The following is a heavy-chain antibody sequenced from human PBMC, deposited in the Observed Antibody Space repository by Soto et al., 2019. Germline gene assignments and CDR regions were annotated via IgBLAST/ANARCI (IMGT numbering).Heavy chain of an antibody. Sequence: PSETLSLTCAVSGDSISNGYYWAWIRQPPGKGLEWVASIYHTGTTYYNPSLTSRVTMSVDTSKNQFSLNLSSVTAADTAADYWAKDFGYGYPILDYWGQGPWDTVSS. D-gene: IGHD5-18*01. V-gene: IGHV4-38-2*02. CDR1: GDSISNGYY. CDR3: AKDFGYGYPILDY. CDR2: IYHTGTT. J-gene: IGHJ4*02.